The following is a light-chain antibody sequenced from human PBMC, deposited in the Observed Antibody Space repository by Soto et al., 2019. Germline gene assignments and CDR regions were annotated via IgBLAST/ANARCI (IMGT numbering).Light chain of an antibody. CDR2: EVS. CDR3: SSYTSSSTYV. CDR1: SSDIGGYNY. V-gene: IGLV2-14*01. J-gene: IGLJ1*01. Sequence: ALTQPASVSGSPGQSITISCTGTSSDIGGYNYVSWYQQHPGKAPKLMIYEVSNRPSGVSNRFSGSKSGNTASLTISGLQAEDEADYYCSSYTSSSTYVFGTGTKVTVL.